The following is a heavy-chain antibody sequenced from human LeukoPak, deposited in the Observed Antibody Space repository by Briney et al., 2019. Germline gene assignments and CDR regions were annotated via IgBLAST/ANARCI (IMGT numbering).Heavy chain of an antibody. J-gene: IGHJ4*02. CDR1: GGSFSGYY. V-gene: IGHV4-34*01. CDR3: ARHFQLGYSYGNYFDY. CDR2: INHSGST. Sequence: SDTLSLTCAVYGGSFSGYYWSWIRQPPGKGLEWIGEINHSGSTNYNPSLKSRVTISVDTSKNQFSLKLSSVTAADTAVYYCARHFQLGYSYGNYFDYWGQGTLVTVSS. D-gene: IGHD5-18*01.